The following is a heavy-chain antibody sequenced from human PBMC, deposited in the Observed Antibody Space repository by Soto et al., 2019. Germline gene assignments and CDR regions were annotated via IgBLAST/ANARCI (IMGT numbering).Heavy chain of an antibody. V-gene: IGHV3-7*04. J-gene: IGHJ6*02. Sequence: PGGSLRLSCAASGFTFSSYWMSWVRQAPGKGLEWVANIKQDGSEKYYVDSVKGRFTISRGNAKNSLYLQMNSLRAEDTAVYYCARQPPDSGYARYYYYGMDVWGQGTTVTVSS. CDR1: GFTFSSYW. D-gene: IGHD5-12*01. CDR3: ARQPPDSGYARYYYYGMDV. CDR2: IKQDGSEK.